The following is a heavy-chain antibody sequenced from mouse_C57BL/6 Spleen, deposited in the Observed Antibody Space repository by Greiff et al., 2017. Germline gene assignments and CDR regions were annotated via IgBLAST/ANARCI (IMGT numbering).Heavy chain of an antibody. CDR1: GFTFSSYA. V-gene: IGHV5-9-1*02. J-gene: IGHJ4*01. CDR3: TREGPGYAMDY. Sequence: DVHLVESGEGLVKPGGSLKLSCAASGFTFSSYAMSWVRQTPEKRLEWVAYISSGGDYIYYADTVKGRFTISRDNARNTLYLQMSSLKSEDTAMYYCTREGPGYAMDYWGQGTSVTVSS. D-gene: IGHD4-1*01. CDR2: ISSGGDYI.